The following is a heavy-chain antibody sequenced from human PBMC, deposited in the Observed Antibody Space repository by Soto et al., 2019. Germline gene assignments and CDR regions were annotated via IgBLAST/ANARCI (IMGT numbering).Heavy chain of an antibody. Sequence: QVQLVESGGGVVQPGRSLRLSCAASGFTFTYFAFHWVRQAPGKGLEWVTVISYDGSRKYYAESVKGRFTISRDDSKDAVYLQMNSLRAEDTALYYCVAHLYCPYDCSHAAFDTWGQGTSVTVS. D-gene: IGHD2-8*01. CDR2: ISYDGSRK. CDR3: VAHLYCPYDCSHAAFDT. CDR1: GFTFTYFA. J-gene: IGHJ3*02. V-gene: IGHV3-30-3*01.